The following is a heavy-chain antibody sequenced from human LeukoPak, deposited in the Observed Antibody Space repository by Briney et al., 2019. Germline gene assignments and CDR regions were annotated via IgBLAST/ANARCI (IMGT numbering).Heavy chain of an antibody. CDR1: GGSISSSSYY. CDR2: IYYSGST. Sequence: SETLSLTCTVSGGSISSSSYYWGWIRQPPGKGLEWIGSIYYSGSTYYNPSLKSRVAISVDTSKNQFSLKLSSVTAADTAVYYCARQLGYCSSTSCYADKVDYWGQGTLVTVSS. CDR3: ARQLGYCSSTSCYADKVDY. J-gene: IGHJ4*02. D-gene: IGHD2-2*01. V-gene: IGHV4-39*01.